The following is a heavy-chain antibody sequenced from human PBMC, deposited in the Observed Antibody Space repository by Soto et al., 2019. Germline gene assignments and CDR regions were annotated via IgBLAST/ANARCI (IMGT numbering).Heavy chain of an antibody. CDR1: GFTFSSYW. CDR2: INSDGSST. J-gene: IGHJ4*02. Sequence: EVQLVESGGGLVQPGGSLRLSCAASGFTFSSYWMHWVRQAPGKGLVWVSRINSDGSSTSYADSVKGRFTISRDKAKNTLYLQMNSLRAEDTAVYYCARRNFDYYDSSGYYVPPDYWGQGTLVTVSS. D-gene: IGHD3-22*01. V-gene: IGHV3-74*01. CDR3: ARRNFDYYDSSGYYVPPDY.